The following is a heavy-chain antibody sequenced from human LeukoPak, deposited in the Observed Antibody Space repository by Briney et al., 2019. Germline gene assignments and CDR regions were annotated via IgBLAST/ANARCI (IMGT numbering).Heavy chain of an antibody. CDR2: ISGSGGST. CDR1: GFTFSSYG. CDR3: ARVYYGSGSLYYYYYYMDV. D-gene: IGHD3-10*01. Sequence: PGGSLRLSCAASGFTFSSYGMSWVRQGPGKGLEWVSAISGSGGSTYYADSVKGRFTISRDNSKNTLYLQMNSLRAEDTAVYYCARVYYGSGSLYYYYYYMDVWGKGTTVTISS. J-gene: IGHJ6*03. V-gene: IGHV3-23*01.